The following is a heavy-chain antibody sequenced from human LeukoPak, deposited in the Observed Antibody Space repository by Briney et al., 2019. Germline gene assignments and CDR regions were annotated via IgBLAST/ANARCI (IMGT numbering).Heavy chain of an antibody. V-gene: IGHV4-34*01. CDR1: GGSFSGYY. CDR3: ASSESAMLDY. CDR2: INHSGST. J-gene: IGHJ4*02. Sequence: SETLSLTCAVYGGSFSGYYWSWIRQPPGKGLEWIGEINHSGSTNYNPSFKSRVTISVDTSKNQFSLKLSSVTAADTAVYYCASSESAMLDYWGQGTLVTVSS.